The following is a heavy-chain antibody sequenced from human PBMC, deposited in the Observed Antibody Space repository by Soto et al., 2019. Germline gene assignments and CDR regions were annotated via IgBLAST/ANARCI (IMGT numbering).Heavy chain of an antibody. J-gene: IGHJ4*02. Sequence: EVQLVESGGGLVKPGGSLRLSCAASGFTFSSYSMNWVRQAPGKGLEWVGYISRSGSYIYLADSLKGRFTISRDNAKNTQYLQMNSLRAEDTAVYYCERDYSLGYCSGGSCYSFDYWGQGTLVTVSA. CDR3: ERDYSLGYCSGGSCYSFDY. CDR1: GFTFSSYS. V-gene: IGHV3-21*05. CDR2: ISRSGSYI. D-gene: IGHD2-15*01.